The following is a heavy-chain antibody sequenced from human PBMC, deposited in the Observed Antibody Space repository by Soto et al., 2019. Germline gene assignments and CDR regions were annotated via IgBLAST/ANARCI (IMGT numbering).Heavy chain of an antibody. CDR2: ISAYNGNT. V-gene: IGHV1-18*01. D-gene: IGHD6-19*01. Sequence: ASVKVSCKASGYTFTSYGIIWVRQAPGQGLEWMGWISAYNGNTNYAQKLQGRVTMTTDTSTSTAYMELRSLRSDDTAVYYCARGRQWLVYDAFDIWGQGTMVTVSS. CDR1: GYTFTSYG. CDR3: ARGRQWLVYDAFDI. J-gene: IGHJ3*02.